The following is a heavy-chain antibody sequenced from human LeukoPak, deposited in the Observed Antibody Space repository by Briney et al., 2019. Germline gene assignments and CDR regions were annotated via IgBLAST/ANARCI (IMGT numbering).Heavy chain of an antibody. CDR3: ARETSTIAASGPPTAFDI. V-gene: IGHV1-46*01. J-gene: IGHJ3*02. D-gene: IGHD6-25*01. CDR2: INPSGGST. Sequence: ASVKVSCKASGYTLTRCFMHWVRQAPGQGLEWMGIINPSGGSTSYAQKFQGRVTMNRDTSTSTVYMELSSLTSEDTAVYYCARETSTIAASGPPTAFDIWGQGTMVTVSS. CDR1: GYTLTRCF.